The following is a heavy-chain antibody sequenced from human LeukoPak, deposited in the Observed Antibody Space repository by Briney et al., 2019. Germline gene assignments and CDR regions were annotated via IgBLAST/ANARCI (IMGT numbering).Heavy chain of an antibody. CDR3: ARQGSYSYGFFDY. Sequence: PSETLSLTCTVSGGSISSSSYYWGWIRQPPGKGLEWIGSIYYSGSTYYNPSLKSRVTISVDTSKNQFSLKLSSVTAADTAVYYCARQGSYSYGFFDYWGQGTLVTVSS. V-gene: IGHV4-39*01. J-gene: IGHJ4*02. CDR2: IYYSGST. D-gene: IGHD5-18*01. CDR1: GGSISSSSYY.